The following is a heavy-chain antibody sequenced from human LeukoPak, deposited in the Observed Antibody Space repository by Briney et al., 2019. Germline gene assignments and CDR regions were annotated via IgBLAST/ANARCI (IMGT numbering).Heavy chain of an antibody. J-gene: IGHJ3*02. Sequence: SETLSLTSAVYGGSFSGYYWSWIRQPPGKGLEWIGEINHSGSTNYSPSLKSRVTISVAPSKSQFSLKLSSVTAADTAVYYCARGAYYDILTGYSAAFDIWGQGTMVTVSS. CDR1: GGSFSGYY. D-gene: IGHD3-9*01. CDR3: ARGAYYDILTGYSAAFDI. V-gene: IGHV4-34*01. CDR2: INHSGST.